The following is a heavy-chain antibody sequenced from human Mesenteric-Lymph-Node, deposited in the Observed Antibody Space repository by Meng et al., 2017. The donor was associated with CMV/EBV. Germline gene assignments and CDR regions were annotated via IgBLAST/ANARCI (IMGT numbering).Heavy chain of an antibody. D-gene: IGHD3-22*01. J-gene: IGHJ4*02. V-gene: IGHV4-31*02. Sequence: SIIRGCFYWRWIRQHPGKGLEWIGYIYYSGSTYYNPSLKSRVTISVDTSKNQFSLKLSSVTAADTAVYYCARGHAGYYDSSGYYGYWGQGTLVTVSS. CDR1: SIIRGCFY. CDR3: ARGHAGYYDSSGYYGY. CDR2: IYYSGST.